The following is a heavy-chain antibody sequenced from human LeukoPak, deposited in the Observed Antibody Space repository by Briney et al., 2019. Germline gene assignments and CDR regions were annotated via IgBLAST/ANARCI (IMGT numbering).Heavy chain of an antibody. D-gene: IGHD6-13*01. CDR3: AKDQGIAAAGSFDY. Sequence: GRSLRLSCAASGFTFDDYAMHWVRQAPGKGLERVSGICWNSGSIGYADSVKGRFTIYRDKAKNSLYLQMNRLRAEDMALYYCAKDQGIAAAGSFDYWGQGTLVTVSS. CDR2: ICWNSGSI. J-gene: IGHJ4*02. V-gene: IGHV3-9*03. CDR1: GFTFDDYA.